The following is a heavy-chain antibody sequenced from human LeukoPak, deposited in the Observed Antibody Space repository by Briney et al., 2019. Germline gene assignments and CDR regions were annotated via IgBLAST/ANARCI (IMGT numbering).Heavy chain of an antibody. CDR2: IKEGGSDK. CDR1: GFTFTSYW. Sequence: GGSLRLSCAVSGFTFTSYWMHWVRQAPGKGREWVANIKEGGSDKYYVDSVRRRFTISRDNAKNLLYLQIESLRADDTAVYFCAREFSPSWDYGGEGTPVTVS. CDR3: AREFSPSWDY. J-gene: IGHJ4*02. V-gene: IGHV3-7*05. D-gene: IGHD2/OR15-2a*01.